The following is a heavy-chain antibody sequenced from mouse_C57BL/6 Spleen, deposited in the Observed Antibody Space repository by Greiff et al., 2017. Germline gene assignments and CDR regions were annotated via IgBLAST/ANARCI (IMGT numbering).Heavy chain of an antibody. Sequence: EVQRVESEGGLVQPGSSMKLSCTASGFTFSDYYMAWVRQVPEKGLEWVANINYDGSSTYYLDSLKIRFIISRANAKNLLYLQMSSLKSEDTATYYCARDGGRGFAYWGQGTLVTVSA. V-gene: IGHV5-16*01. CDR3: ARDGGRGFAY. J-gene: IGHJ3*01. CDR1: GFTFSDYY. D-gene: IGHD3-3*01. CDR2: INYDGSST.